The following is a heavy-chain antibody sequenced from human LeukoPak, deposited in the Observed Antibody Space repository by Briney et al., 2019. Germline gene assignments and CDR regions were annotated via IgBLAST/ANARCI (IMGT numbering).Heavy chain of an antibody. J-gene: IGHJ5*02. CDR1: GFTFSGYS. D-gene: IGHD6-6*01. CDR2: ISSSSSTI. CDR3: AREDRSSRFDP. V-gene: IGHV3-48*01. Sequence: GGSLRLSCAASGFTFSGYSMNWVRQAPGTGLEWVSYISSSSSTIYYGDSVKGRFTISRDNAKNSLYLQMNSLRAKDTAVYYCAREDRSSRFDPWGQGTLVTVSS.